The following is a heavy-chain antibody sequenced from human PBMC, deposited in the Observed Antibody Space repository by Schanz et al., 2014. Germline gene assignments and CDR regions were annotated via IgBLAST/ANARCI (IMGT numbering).Heavy chain of an antibody. V-gene: IGHV4-4*07. D-gene: IGHD2-15*01. CDR1: GGSISSFY. J-gene: IGHJ4*02. Sequence: QVQLQESGPGLVKSSETLSLTCTVSGGSISSFYWGWIRQPAGKGLEWIGRIYTSGRTNYNPSLKSRVPMSLAPPKNQSSLKRSLVTAADTAVYYCARELGREGGFDSWGQGTLVTVTS. CDR2: IYTSGRT. CDR3: ARELGREGGFDS.